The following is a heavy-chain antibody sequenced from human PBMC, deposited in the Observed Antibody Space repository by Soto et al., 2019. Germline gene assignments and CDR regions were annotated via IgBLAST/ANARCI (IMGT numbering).Heavy chain of an antibody. CDR1: GFTFSSYA. V-gene: IGHV3-23*01. Sequence: GGSLRLSCAASGFTFSSYAMSWVRQAPGKGLEWVSAISGSGGSTYYADSVKGRFTISRDNSKNTLYLQMNSLRAEDTAVYYCAKDRTGTVTTCYFDYWGQGTLVTVSS. CDR2: ISGSGGST. J-gene: IGHJ4*02. D-gene: IGHD4-17*01. CDR3: AKDRTGTVTTCYFDY.